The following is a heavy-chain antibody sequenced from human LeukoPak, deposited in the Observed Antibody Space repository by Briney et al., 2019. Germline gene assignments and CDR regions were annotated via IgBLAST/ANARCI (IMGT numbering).Heavy chain of an antibody. CDR3: ASPSVGYSYGVSDY. J-gene: IGHJ4*02. V-gene: IGHV1-69*01. Sequence: GASVKVSCKAPGGTFSSYAISWVRQAPGQGLEWMGGIIPIFGTANYAQKFQGRVTITADESTSTAYMELSSLRSEDTAVYYCASPSVGYSYGVSDYWGQGTLVTVSS. CDR1: GGTFSSYA. CDR2: IIPIFGTA. D-gene: IGHD5-18*01.